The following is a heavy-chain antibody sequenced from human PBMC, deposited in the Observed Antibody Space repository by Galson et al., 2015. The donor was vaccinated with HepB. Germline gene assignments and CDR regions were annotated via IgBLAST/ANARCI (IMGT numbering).Heavy chain of an antibody. D-gene: IGHD2-2*01. CDR3: ARGGHCTSSSCLTGYYYYHMDV. V-gene: IGHV3-66*01. CDR1: GFTVSVSY. J-gene: IGHJ6*04. CDR2: IYSGGDT. Sequence: SLRLSCAASGFTVSVSYLSWVRQAPGKGLEWVPVIYSGGDTSYADSVKDRFTVSRDNSKNMLFLQMNSLRAEDTAVYYCARGGHCTSSSCLTGYYYYHMDVWGKGTTVTVSS.